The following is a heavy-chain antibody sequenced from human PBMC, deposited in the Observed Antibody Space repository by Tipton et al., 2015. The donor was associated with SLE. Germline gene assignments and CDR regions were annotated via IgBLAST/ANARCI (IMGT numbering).Heavy chain of an antibody. Sequence: TLSLTCAVYGGSLSGYYWSWIRQPPGKGLGWIGEINHSGSNNSNPSLKSRVTISVDTSKNQFSLTLSSVTAADTAVHDCARGGGGTGYYTDVWGKGTTVTVSS. CDR2: INHSGSN. CDR1: GGSLSGYY. CDR3: ARGGGGTGYYTDV. J-gene: IGHJ6*03. D-gene: IGHD3-16*01. V-gene: IGHV4-34*01.